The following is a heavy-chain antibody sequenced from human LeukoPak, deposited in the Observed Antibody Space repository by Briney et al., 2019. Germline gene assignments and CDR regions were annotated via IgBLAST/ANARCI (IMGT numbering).Heavy chain of an antibody. Sequence: SVKVSCKASGGTFSSYAISWVRQAPGQGLEWMGGIIPIFGTANSAQKFQGRVTITADKSTSTAYMELSSLRSEDTAVYYCGREKDIVVVPAARGGFDYWGQGTLVTVSS. J-gene: IGHJ4*02. V-gene: IGHV1-69*06. D-gene: IGHD2-2*01. CDR1: GGTFSSYA. CDR2: IIPIFGTA. CDR3: GREKDIVVVPAARGGFDY.